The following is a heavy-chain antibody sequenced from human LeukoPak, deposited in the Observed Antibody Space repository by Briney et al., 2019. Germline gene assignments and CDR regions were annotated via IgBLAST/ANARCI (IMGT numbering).Heavy chain of an antibody. CDR1: GYTFINHW. CDR3: ARDNSVGGIAWWFDP. CDR2: INPTGTTT. V-gene: IGHV1-46*01. J-gene: IGHJ5*02. D-gene: IGHD1-26*01. Sequence: ASVKVSCKASGYTFINHWMHWVRQAPGLGLEWVGLINPTGTTTLYAQKFQGRITLTRDMSATTDYMELSSLTSEDTAVYYCARDNSVGGIAWWFDPWGQGTLVTVSS.